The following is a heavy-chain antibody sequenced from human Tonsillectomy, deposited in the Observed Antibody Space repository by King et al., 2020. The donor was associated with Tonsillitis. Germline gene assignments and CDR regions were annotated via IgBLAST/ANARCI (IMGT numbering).Heavy chain of an antibody. CDR2: IDWDGDK. CDR3: ARSSGIYCFDY. CDR1: GFSLTTTGMR. J-gene: IGHJ4*02. Sequence: TLKESGPALVKPTQTLTLTCTFSGFSLTTTGMRVGRIRQPPGKSLEWLARIDWDGDKFYNTSLKTRLTISKDTSKNQVVLSMTNMDPIDTATYYCARSSGIYCFDYWGQGTLVTVSS. V-gene: IGHV2-70*04. D-gene: IGHD1-26*01.